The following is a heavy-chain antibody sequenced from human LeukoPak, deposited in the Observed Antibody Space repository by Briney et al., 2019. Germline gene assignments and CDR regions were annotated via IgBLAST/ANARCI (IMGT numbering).Heavy chain of an antibody. Sequence: ASVKVSCKASGGTFSSYAISWVRQAPGQGLEWTGRIIPIFGIANYAQKFQGRVTITADKSTSTAYMELSSLRSEDTAVYYCARGGGNSDFDYWGQGTLVTVSS. CDR2: IIPIFGIA. D-gene: IGHD4-23*01. CDR1: GGTFSSYA. J-gene: IGHJ4*02. V-gene: IGHV1-69*04. CDR3: ARGGGNSDFDY.